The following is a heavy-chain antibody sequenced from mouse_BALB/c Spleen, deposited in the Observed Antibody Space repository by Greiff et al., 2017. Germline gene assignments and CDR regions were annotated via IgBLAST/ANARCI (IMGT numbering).Heavy chain of an antibody. Sequence: EVKLMESGGGLVQPGGSRKLSCAASGFTFSSFGMHWVRQAPEKGLEWVAYISSGSSTIYYADTVKGRFTISRDNPKNTLFLQMTSLRSEDTAMYYCARTGGNYLAWFAYWGQGTLVTVSA. V-gene: IGHV5-17*02. CDR3: ARTGGNYLAWFAY. CDR1: GFTFSSFG. D-gene: IGHD2-1*01. J-gene: IGHJ3*01. CDR2: ISSGSSTI.